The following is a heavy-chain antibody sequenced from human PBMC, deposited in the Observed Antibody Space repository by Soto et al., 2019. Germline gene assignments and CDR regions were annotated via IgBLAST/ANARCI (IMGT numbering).Heavy chain of an antibody. J-gene: IGHJ6*02. Sequence: GGSLRLSCAASGFTFSSYAMHWVRQAPGKGLEWVAVISYDGSNKYYADSVKGRFTISRDNSKNTLYLQMNSLRAEDTAVYYCARDAPPYCSSTSCYGSYYYYGMDVWGQGTTVTVSS. CDR3: ARDAPPYCSSTSCYGSYYYYGMDV. CDR1: GFTFSSYA. V-gene: IGHV3-30-3*01. CDR2: ISYDGSNK. D-gene: IGHD2-2*01.